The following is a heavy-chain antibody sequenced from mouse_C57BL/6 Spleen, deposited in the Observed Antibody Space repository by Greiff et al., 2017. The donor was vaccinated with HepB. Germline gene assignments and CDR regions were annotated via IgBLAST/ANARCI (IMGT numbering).Heavy chain of an antibody. J-gene: IGHJ4*01. CDR2: ISSGSSTI. D-gene: IGHD1-1*01. CDR3: ARRTTVVATDYYAMDY. CDR1: GFTFSDYG. Sequence: EVQRVESGGGLVKPGGSLKLSCAASGFTFSDYGMHWVRQAPEKGLEWVAYISSGSSTIYYADTVKGRFTISRDNAKNTLFLQMTSMRSEDTAMYYCARRTTVVATDYYAMDYWGQGTSVTVSS. V-gene: IGHV5-17*01.